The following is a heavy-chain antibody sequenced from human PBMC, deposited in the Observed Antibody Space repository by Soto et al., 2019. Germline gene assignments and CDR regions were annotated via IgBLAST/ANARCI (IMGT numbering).Heavy chain of an antibody. CDR2: IDPSGSYT. J-gene: IGHJ6*02. CDR3: ATFSDV. V-gene: IGHV5-10-1*01. CDR1: GYNFTNYL. Sequence: GESLKISCKGSGYNFTNYLIIWVRQMPGKGLEWMGRIDPSGSYTKYSPSLQGHVTISADKSIGTAYLQWSRLKASDTAMYYCATFSDVWGQGTTVTV.